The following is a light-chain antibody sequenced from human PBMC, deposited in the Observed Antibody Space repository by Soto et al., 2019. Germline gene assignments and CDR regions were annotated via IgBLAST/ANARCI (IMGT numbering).Light chain of an antibody. J-gene: IGKJ1*01. Sequence: DVVMTQSPLSLSVTLGQPASISCRSSQSLVYSDGNTYLHWFQQRPGQSPRRLISRVSNRDSGVPDRFSGSGSGTDFTLEISRVEAEDVGVYYCMQGSHWPPWTFGQGTKVEIK. V-gene: IGKV2-30*01. CDR3: MQGSHWPPWT. CDR2: RVS. CDR1: QSLVYSDGNTY.